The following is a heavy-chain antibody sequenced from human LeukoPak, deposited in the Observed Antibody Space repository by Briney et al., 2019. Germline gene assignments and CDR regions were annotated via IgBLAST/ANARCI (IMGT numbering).Heavy chain of an antibody. CDR1: GFTFSSYS. V-gene: IGHV3-21*01. J-gene: IGHJ3*02. CDR2: ISSSSSYI. Sequence: GGSLRLSCAASGFTFSSYSVNWVRQAPGKGLEWVSSISSSSSYIYYADSVKGRFTISRDNAKNSLYLQMNSLRAEDTAVYYCARDIGQWLVESAFDIWGQGTMVTVSS. CDR3: ARDIGQWLVESAFDI. D-gene: IGHD6-19*01.